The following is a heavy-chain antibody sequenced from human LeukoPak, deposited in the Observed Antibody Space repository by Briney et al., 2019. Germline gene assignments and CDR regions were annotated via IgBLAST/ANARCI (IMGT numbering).Heavy chain of an antibody. CDR1: GYTFTSYG. J-gene: IGHJ4*02. CDR2: ISAYNGNT. D-gene: IGHD6-13*01. CDR3: ASSLRQLGTDY. Sequence: ASVKVSCKASGYTFTSYGISWVRQAPGQGLEWMGWISAYNGNTNYAQKLQGRVTITADKSTSTAYMELSSLRSEDTAVYYCASSLRQLGTDYWGQGTLVTVSS. V-gene: IGHV1-18*01.